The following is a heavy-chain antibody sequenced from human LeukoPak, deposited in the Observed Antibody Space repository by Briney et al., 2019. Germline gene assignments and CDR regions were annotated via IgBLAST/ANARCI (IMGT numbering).Heavy chain of an antibody. CDR1: GLTFSSSW. CDR2: INPDGNKK. Sequence: GGSLRLSCAVSGLTFSSSWTDWVRQAPGKGLEWVASINPDGNKKYSADSVKGRFTISRDNAENSLYLRMNSLRVEDTAFYYCARDLAYSRLDYWGQGMLVTVSS. J-gene: IGHJ4*02. V-gene: IGHV3-7*01. D-gene: IGHD5-18*01. CDR3: ARDLAYSRLDY.